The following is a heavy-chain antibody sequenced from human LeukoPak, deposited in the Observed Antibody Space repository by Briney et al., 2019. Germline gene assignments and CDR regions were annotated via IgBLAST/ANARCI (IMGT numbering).Heavy chain of an antibody. CDR2: IDTDGDT. J-gene: IGHJ3*02. CDR1: GFTFSNYD. D-gene: IGHD3-16*01. V-gene: IGHV3-13*01. CDR3: ARELGNAGSFDI. Sequence: EGSLRLSCAASGFTFSNYDMHWVRQATGKGLEWVSSIDTDGDTSYPDSVKGRFTISRENAKSSLYLQMNSLRAGDTAIYYCARELGNAGSFDIWGQGTMVTVSS.